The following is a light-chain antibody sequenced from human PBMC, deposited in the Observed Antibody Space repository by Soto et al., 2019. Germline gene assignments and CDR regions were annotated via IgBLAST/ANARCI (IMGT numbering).Light chain of an antibody. CDR2: AAS. CDR1: QSVSSK. V-gene: IGKV3-15*01. Sequence: EIVMTQSPATLSVSPGERATLSCRASQSVSSKLAWYQQKPGQAPRLLIYAASTRATGIPARFSGSGSGTEFTLTISSLQSEDFAVYYCQQYGSSPPYTFGQGTKLEIK. J-gene: IGKJ2*01. CDR3: QQYGSSPPYT.